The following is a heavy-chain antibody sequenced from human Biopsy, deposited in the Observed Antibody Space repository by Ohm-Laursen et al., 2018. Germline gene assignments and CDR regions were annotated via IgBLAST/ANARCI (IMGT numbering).Heavy chain of an antibody. CDR2: ISWDGGSE. CDR1: GFTFDDHV. D-gene: IGHD3-3*01. V-gene: IGHV3-9*01. Sequence: SLRLSCAASGFTFDDHVMHWVRHAPGKGLEWASGISWDGGSEGYADSVKGRFTISRDNAKNSLFLQMNSLTTEDTALYYCVRGYSSSWSGYLDHWGQGTLVTVSS. CDR3: VRGYSSSWSGYLDH. J-gene: IGHJ4*02.